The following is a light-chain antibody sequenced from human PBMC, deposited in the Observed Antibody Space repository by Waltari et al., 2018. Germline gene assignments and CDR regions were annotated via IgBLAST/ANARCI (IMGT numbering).Light chain of an antibody. CDR2: GTS. CDR3: QHYLNLPVA. V-gene: IGKV3-20*01. CDR1: QSIRSQ. Sequence: EIVLTQFPGTLSLSPGERVILTGRASQSIRSQLAWYQQKPGQAPRLLIYGTSNRATGSPDRFSGCGSGPDFSLTISRLDPEDCAVYYCQHYLNLPVAFGPGTKVEIK. J-gene: IGKJ3*01.